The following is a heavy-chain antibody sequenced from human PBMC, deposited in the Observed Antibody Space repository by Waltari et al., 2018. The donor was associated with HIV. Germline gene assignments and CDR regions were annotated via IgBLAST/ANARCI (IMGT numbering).Heavy chain of an antibody. D-gene: IGHD2-15*01. V-gene: IGHV3-66*02. CDR3: AREDCSGGSCYSEWNWFDP. Sequence: EVQLVESGGGLVQPGGSLRLSCAASGFTVSSNYMSWVRQAPGQGLEWVSVIYSGGSTYYADSVKGRFTISRDNSKNTLYLQMNSLRAEDTAVYYCAREDCSGGSCYSEWNWFDPWGQGTLVTVSS. CDR1: GFTVSSNY. J-gene: IGHJ5*02. CDR2: IYSGGST.